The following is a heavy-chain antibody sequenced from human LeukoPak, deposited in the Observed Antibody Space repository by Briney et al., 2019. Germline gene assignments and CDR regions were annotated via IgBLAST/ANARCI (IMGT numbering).Heavy chain of an antibody. V-gene: IGHV3-43*01. J-gene: IGHJ5*02. Sequence: GGSLGLSCVASGFDFEDYSMHWVRQVPGRGLEWVCLITWDGGTIYYADSVKGRFTISRDNNINSLYLQMDRLTIEDSGLYHCTSQLGGDRFDPWGQGTLVTVSS. D-gene: IGHD1-1*01. CDR1: GFDFEDYS. CDR3: TSQLGGDRFDP. CDR2: ITWDGGTI.